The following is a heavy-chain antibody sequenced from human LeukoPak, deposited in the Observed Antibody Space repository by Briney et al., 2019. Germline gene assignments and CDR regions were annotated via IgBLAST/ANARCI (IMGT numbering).Heavy chain of an antibody. CDR3: VRVDSSSWYWADP. CDR2: ISSRSNYI. V-gene: IGHV3-21*01. Sequence: GGSLRLSCAASGFTFSNYNMNWVRQAPGKGLEWVSSISSRSNYIYYADSVKGRFTISRDNANKSLYLQMNSLRVEDTAVYYCVRVDSSSWYWADPWGQGTLVTVSS. D-gene: IGHD6-13*01. J-gene: IGHJ5*02. CDR1: GFTFSNYN.